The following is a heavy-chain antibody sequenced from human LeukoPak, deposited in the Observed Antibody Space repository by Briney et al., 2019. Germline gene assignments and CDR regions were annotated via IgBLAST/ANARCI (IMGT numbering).Heavy chain of an antibody. CDR1: GFTFTSYW. CDR2: IRQDGSDK. V-gene: IGHV3-7*01. J-gene: IGHJ4*02. CDR3: AKEPGTYYYDSSGYEAFDY. Sequence: PGGSLRLSCAASGFTFTSYWMTWVRQAPGKGLEWVGNIRQDGSDKYYADSLKGRFTISRDNSKNTLYLQMNSLRAEDTAVYYCAKEPGTYYYDSSGYEAFDYWGQGTLVTVSS. D-gene: IGHD3-22*01.